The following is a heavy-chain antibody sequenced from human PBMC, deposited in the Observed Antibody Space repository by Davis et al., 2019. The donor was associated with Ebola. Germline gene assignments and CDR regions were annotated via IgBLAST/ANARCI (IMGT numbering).Heavy chain of an antibody. V-gene: IGHV4-59*01. D-gene: IGHD3-16*01. CDR1: GGSISSYY. Sequence: SETLSLTCTVSGGSISSYYWSWIRQPPGKGLEWIGYIYYSGSTTYNPSLKSRVTISVDTSKNQFSLKLSSVTAADTAVYYCARAGIMITFWGSGYDYWGQGTLVTVSS. CDR2: IYYSGST. J-gene: IGHJ4*02. CDR3: ARAGIMITFWGSGYDY.